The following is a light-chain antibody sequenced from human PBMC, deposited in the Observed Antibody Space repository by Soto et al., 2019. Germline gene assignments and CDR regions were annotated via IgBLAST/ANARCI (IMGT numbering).Light chain of an antibody. J-gene: IGKJ2*01. V-gene: IGKV3-20*01. Sequence: EIVLTQSPGTLSLSPGERATLSCRASRSVSSRYLAWYQQKAGQAPRLLISGASSRATGIPDRFSDSGSGTDFTLIISRLEPEDFAMYYCHQYGYSPNTFGQGTKVEIK. CDR3: HQYGYSPNT. CDR2: GAS. CDR1: RSVSSRY.